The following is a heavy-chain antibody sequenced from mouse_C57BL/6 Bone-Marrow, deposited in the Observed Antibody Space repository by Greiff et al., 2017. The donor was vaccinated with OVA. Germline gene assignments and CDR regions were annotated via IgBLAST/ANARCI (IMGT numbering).Heavy chain of an antibody. CDR3: ARSRGYPYYFDD. Sequence: QVQLQQPGAELVRPGSSVKLSCKASGYTFTSYWMHWVKQRPIQGLEWIGNIDPSDSETHYNQKFKDKATLTVDKSSSTAYMQLSSLTSEDSAVYYCARSRGYPYYFDDWGQGTTLTVSS. D-gene: IGHD2-2*01. J-gene: IGHJ2*01. CDR2: IDPSDSET. CDR1: GYTFTSYW. V-gene: IGHV1-52*01.